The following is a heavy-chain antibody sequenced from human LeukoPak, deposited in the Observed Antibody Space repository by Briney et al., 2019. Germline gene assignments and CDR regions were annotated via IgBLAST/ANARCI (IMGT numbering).Heavy chain of an antibody. CDR1: GGSISSGSYY. CDR2: IYTSGST. D-gene: IGHD3-10*01. Sequence: TSETLSLTCTVSGGSISSGSYYCSWIRQPAGKGLEWNVCIYTSGSTNYNPSLKSRGTVSVDTSKNQFSLKLSSVTAADTAVYYCARASYYYGSGSSVPFDYWGQGTLVTVSS. J-gene: IGHJ4*02. V-gene: IGHV4-61*02. CDR3: ARASYYYGSGSSVPFDY.